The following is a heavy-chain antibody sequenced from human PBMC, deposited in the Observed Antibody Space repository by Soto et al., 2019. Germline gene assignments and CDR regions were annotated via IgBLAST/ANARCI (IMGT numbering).Heavy chain of an antibody. CDR3: AATPRY. CDR2: IYSSGST. V-gene: IGHV4-59*01. J-gene: IGHJ4*02. D-gene: IGHD1-26*01. Sequence: QVQLQESGPGLVKPSETLSLTCTVSGGSISCYYWSWIRQPPGKGLEWIGYIYSSGSTNYNPSLKGRVTMSLDTSKNQVSLNVTSVTAADTAVYYCAATPRYWGQGRLVTVSS. CDR1: GGSISCYY.